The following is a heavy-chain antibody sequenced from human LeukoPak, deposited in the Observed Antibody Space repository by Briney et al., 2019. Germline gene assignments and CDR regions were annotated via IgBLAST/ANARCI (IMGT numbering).Heavy chain of an antibody. CDR3: ARDGTAMVITNGYFDY. V-gene: IGHV3-23*01. J-gene: IGHJ4*02. CDR2: ISGSGGST. CDR1: GFTFSSYA. D-gene: IGHD5-18*01. Sequence: GGSLRLSCAASGFTFSSYAMSWVRQAPGKGLEWVSAISGSGGSTYSADSVKGRFTISRDNSKNTLYLQINSLRAEDTAVYYCARDGTAMVITNGYFDYWGQGTLVTVSS.